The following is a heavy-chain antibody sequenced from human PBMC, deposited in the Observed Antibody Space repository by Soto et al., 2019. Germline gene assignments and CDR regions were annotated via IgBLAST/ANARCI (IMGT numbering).Heavy chain of an antibody. CDR1: GFTFSNYA. D-gene: IGHD4-17*01. Sequence: PGGSLRLSCAASGFTFSNYAMTWVRQVPGKGLEWVGRIKSKSDGETTEYVAPVKGRFTISRDDSKNTLYLQMNSLKTEDTALYYCTTRNTHYGDYPLDYWGQGTLVTVSS. CDR3: TTRNTHYGDYPLDY. CDR2: IKSKSDGETT. J-gene: IGHJ4*02. V-gene: IGHV3-15*01.